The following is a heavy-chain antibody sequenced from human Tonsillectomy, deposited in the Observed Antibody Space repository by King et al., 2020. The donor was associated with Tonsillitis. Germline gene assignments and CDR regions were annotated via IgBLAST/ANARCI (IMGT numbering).Heavy chain of an antibody. CDR3: TMEYYYDTSGYFDESENFDY. Sequence: VQLVESGGGLVQPGGSLRLSCAASGFTFSSYSMNWVRQAPGRGLEWVSYISSRDNTIYYADSVKGRCTITRDNAKNSLYLKMNSLRAEDTAVYYCTMEYYYDTSGYFDESENFDYWGQGTLVTVSS. CDR1: GFTFSSYS. V-gene: IGHV3-48*04. D-gene: IGHD3-22*01. CDR2: ISSRDNTI. J-gene: IGHJ4*02.